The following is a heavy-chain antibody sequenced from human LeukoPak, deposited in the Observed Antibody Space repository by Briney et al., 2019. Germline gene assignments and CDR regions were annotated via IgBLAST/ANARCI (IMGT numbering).Heavy chain of an antibody. V-gene: IGHV5-51*01. CDR3: ARLVVVPTYNWFDP. D-gene: IGHD2-2*01. CDR2: IYPGDSDT. Sequence: GESLKISCKGSGYSFTSYWLGWVRQMPGKGLEWMGIIYPGDSDTRYSPSFQGQVTISADKSISTAYLQWSSLKASDTAMYYCARLVVVPTYNWFDPWGQGTLDTVSS. J-gene: IGHJ5*02. CDR1: GYSFTSYW.